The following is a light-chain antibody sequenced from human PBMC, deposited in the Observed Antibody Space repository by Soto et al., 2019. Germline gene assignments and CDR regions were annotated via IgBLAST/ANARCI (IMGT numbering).Light chain of an antibody. V-gene: IGKV3-11*01. CDR1: QSVSSY. CDR3: QQRSNWPPG. Sequence: EIVLTQSPATLSLSPGERATLSCRASQSVSSYLAWYQQKPGQAPRLLIYDASNRATGIPARFSGSGSGTDSTLTISSLEPEDFAVYYCQQRSNWPPGFGGGTKV. J-gene: IGKJ4*01. CDR2: DAS.